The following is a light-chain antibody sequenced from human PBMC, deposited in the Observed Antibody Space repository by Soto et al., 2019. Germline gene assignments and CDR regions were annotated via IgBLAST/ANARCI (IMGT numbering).Light chain of an antibody. CDR2: ETS. CDR3: QESFYSHPT. V-gene: IGKV1-39*01. CDR1: QNIRSD. Sequence: DVQMTQSPSSLSASVGERVTITCRASQNIRSDLRWYQQKPGKAPKLLIFETSTLPSGVPSRITGVGSRTNFSITISNLQPEDFETYCCQESFYSHPTFGQGTKVEI. J-gene: IGKJ1*01.